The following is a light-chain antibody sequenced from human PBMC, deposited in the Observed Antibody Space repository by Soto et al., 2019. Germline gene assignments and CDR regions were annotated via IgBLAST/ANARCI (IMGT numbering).Light chain of an antibody. J-gene: IGKJ1*01. Sequence: EIVMTQSPATMSVSTGERATLSCRDSHRVSSNLAWYQQKTGQAPRLLIYGASTRASGIPARFSGSGSGTAFTLAISRLQSEDFAVYYCQQSPNWPPWAFGQGTKVEMK. V-gene: IGKV3-15*01. CDR3: QQSPNWPPWA. CDR2: GAS. CDR1: HRVSSN.